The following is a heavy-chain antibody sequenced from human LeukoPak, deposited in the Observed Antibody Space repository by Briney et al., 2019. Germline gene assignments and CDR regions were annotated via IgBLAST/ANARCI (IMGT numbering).Heavy chain of an antibody. CDR3: ARVRRVVVITLTSGAFDI. Sequence: KPSETLSLTCAVYGGSFSGYYWSWIRQPPGKGLEWIGEINHSGSTNYNPSLKSRVTISVDTSKNQFSLKLSSVTAADTAVYYCARVRRVVVITLTSGAFDIWGQGTMVTVSS. CDR2: INHSGST. J-gene: IGHJ3*02. CDR1: GGSFSGYY. D-gene: IGHD3-22*01. V-gene: IGHV4-34*01.